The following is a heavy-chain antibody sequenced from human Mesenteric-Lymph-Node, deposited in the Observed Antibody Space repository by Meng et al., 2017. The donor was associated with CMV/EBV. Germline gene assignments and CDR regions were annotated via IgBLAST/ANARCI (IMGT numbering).Heavy chain of an antibody. CDR3: ARDGCQHLGCRLGALDL. Sequence: DYWTWIRQSPGKGLEWIGEINHSGDTNYNPSLESRVTISVDTSKNQISLKLTSVTAADTAVYYCARDGCQHLGCRLGALDLWGQGTVVTVSS. V-gene: IGHV4-34*01. CDR1: DY. CDR2: INHSGDT. J-gene: IGHJ3*01. D-gene: IGHD2-21*01.